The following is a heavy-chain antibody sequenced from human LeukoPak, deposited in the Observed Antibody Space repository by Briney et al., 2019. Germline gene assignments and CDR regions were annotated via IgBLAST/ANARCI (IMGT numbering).Heavy chain of an antibody. V-gene: IGHV1-69*13. CDR2: IIPIFGTA. CDR3: ARVYCSGGSCCDY. D-gene: IGHD2-15*01. CDR1: GGTFSSYA. Sequence: SVKVSCKASGGTFSSYAISWVRQAPGQGLEWMGGIIPIFGTANYAQKFQGRVTITADESTSTAYMELSSLRSEDTAVYYCARVYCSGGSCCDYWGQGTLVTVSS. J-gene: IGHJ4*02.